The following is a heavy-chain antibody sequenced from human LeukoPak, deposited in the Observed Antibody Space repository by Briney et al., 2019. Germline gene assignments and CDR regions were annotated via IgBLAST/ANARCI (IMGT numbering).Heavy chain of an antibody. J-gene: IGHJ4*02. CDR3: ARGQYRYDYVWGSYRYPAQIFDY. V-gene: IGHV4-34*01. CDR1: GFTFSSYE. Sequence: PGGSLRLSCAASGFTFSSYEMNWVRQAPGKGLEWIGSIYYSGSTNYNPSLKSRVTISVDTSKNQFSLRLSSVTAADTAVYYCARGQYRYDYVWGSYRYPAQIFDYWGQGTLVTVSS. D-gene: IGHD3-16*02. CDR2: IYYSGST.